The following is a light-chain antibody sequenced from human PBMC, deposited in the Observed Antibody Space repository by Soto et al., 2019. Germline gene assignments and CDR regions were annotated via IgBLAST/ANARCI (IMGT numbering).Light chain of an antibody. J-gene: IGKJ1*01. V-gene: IGKV3-20*01. CDR1: QSVSSNY. CDR2: DAS. CDR3: QQNGSSPPT. Sequence: EIVLTQSPGTLSLSPGERATLSCRASQSVSSNYLSWYQQKPGQAPRLLIYDASSRATSIPDRFSGSGSGTDFILTISRLEPEDFAVYYCQQNGSSPPTFGQGTKVEIK.